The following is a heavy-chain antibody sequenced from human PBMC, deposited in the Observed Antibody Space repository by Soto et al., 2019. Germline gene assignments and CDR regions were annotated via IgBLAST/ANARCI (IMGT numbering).Heavy chain of an antibody. CDR2: ISHSGST. J-gene: IGHJ3*02. Sequence: QVQLQESGPGLVKPSGTLSLTCAVSGASISSSNWWTWVRQPPGKGLEWIGEISHSGSTNYNPSLKSRITIPVDGSKNQFSRELGSVTAADTAAYYCARSPSSSWYGGGAFEIWGHGTMVTVSS. V-gene: IGHV4-4*02. CDR1: GASISSSNW. CDR3: ARSPSSSWYGGGAFEI. D-gene: IGHD6-13*01.